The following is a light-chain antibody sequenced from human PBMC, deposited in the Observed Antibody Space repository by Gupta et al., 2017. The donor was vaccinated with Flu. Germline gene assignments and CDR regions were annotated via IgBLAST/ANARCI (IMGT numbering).Light chain of an antibody. J-gene: IGKJ2*01. Sequence: PVTLSVSAGERATLSCRASQSVSSYLAWYQQKPGQAPRLLIYGASTRATGIPARFSGSGSGTEFTLTISSLQSEDFAVYYCQQYNNWPYTFGQGTKLEIK. V-gene: IGKV3-15*01. CDR3: QQYNNWPYT. CDR2: GAS. CDR1: QSVSSY.